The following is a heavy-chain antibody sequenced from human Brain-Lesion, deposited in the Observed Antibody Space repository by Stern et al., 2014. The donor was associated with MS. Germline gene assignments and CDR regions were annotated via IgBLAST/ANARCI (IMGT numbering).Heavy chain of an antibody. V-gene: IGHV5-51*01. CDR3: ARRGDSSSSGFDY. D-gene: IGHD6-6*01. Sequence: EVQLVESGAEVKKPGESLKISCKGSGYRFTSNWIGWVRRMPGTGLEWMGIIWPGDSDTRYSPSFQGQVTISADKSISTAYLQWSSLQASDTAMYYCARRGDSSSSGFDYWGPGNPFHRLL. J-gene: IGHJ4*02. CDR2: IWPGDSDT. CDR1: GYRFTSNW.